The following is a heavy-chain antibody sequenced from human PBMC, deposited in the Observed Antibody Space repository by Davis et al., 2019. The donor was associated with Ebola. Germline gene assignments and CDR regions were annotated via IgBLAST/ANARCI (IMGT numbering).Heavy chain of an antibody. V-gene: IGHV4-59*08. CDR3: ARRGSGWYSYFDY. J-gene: IGHJ4*02. D-gene: IGHD6-19*01. CDR2: IYYSGST. Sequence: MPGGSLRLSCTVSGGSISSYCWSWIRQPPGKGLEWIGYIYYSGSTNYNPSLKSRVTISVDTSKNQFSLKLSSVTAADTAVYYCARRGSGWYSYFDYWGQGTLVTVSS. CDR1: GGSISSYC.